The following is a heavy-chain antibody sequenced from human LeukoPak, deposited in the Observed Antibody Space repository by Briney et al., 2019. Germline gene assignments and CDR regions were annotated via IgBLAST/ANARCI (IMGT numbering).Heavy chain of an antibody. CDR3: ASSSGGTDAFDI. CDR2: IIPNSGGT. D-gene: IGHD1-26*01. J-gene: IGHJ3*02. Sequence: ASVKVSCKASGGTFSSYASSWVRQAPGQGLEWMGGIIPNSGGTNYAQKLQGRVTMTTDTSTSTAYMELRSLRSDDTAVYYCASSSGGTDAFDIWGQGTMVTVSS. V-gene: IGHV1-18*01. CDR1: GGTFSSYA.